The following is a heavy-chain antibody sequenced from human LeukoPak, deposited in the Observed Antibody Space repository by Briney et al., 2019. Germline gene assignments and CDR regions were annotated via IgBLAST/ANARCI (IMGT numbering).Heavy chain of an antibody. CDR2: ISYDGSNK. V-gene: IGHV3-30*04. D-gene: IGHD6-19*01. CDR1: GFTFSSYA. J-gene: IGHJ4*02. CDR3: ARDRGSGDKLVNYFDY. Sequence: GRSLRLSCAASGFTFSSYAMHWVRQAPGKGLEWVAVISYDGSNKYYADSVKGRFTISRDNSKNTLYLQMNSLRAEDTAVYYCARDRGSGDKLVNYFDYWGQGTLVTVSS.